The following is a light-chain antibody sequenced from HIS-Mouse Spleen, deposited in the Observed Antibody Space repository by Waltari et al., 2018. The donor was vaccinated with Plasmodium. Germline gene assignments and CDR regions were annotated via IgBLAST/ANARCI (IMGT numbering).Light chain of an antibody. CDR3: QQYNNWSFT. CDR2: GAS. J-gene: IGKJ3*01. Sequence: EIVMTQSPATLSVSPGERATLSCRASQSVSSNLAWYQQKPGQAPRLLIYGASIRATGIPARFRGSGSGTEVTLTISSLQSEDFAVYYCQQYNNWSFTFGPGTKVDIK. CDR1: QSVSSN. V-gene: IGKV3-15*01.